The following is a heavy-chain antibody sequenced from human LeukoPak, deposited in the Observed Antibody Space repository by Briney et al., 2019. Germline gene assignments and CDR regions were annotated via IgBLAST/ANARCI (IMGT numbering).Heavy chain of an antibody. CDR1: GGSISGGY. D-gene: IGHD4-17*01. V-gene: IGHV4-59*08. CDR3: ARTTESDAFDI. J-gene: IGHJ3*02. CDR2: IYYSGST. Sequence: PSETLSLTCTVSGGSISGGYRSWIRQPPGKGLEWIGYIYYSGSTNYNPSLKSRVTISVDTSKNQFSLKLSSVTAADTAVYYCARTTESDAFDIWGQGTMVTVSS.